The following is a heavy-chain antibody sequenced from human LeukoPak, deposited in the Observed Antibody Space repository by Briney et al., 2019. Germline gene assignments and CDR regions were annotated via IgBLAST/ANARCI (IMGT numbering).Heavy chain of an antibody. Sequence: PSETLSLTCTVSGGSISSSSYYWSWIRQPPGKGLEWIGEINHSGSTNYNPSLKSRVTISVDTSKNQFSLKLGSVTAADTAVYYCARGSQFRYYDFWSGYYTYYFDYWGQGTLVTVSS. CDR3: ARGSQFRYYDFWSGYYTYYFDY. D-gene: IGHD3-3*01. V-gene: IGHV4-39*07. CDR1: GGSISSSSYY. CDR2: INHSGST. J-gene: IGHJ4*02.